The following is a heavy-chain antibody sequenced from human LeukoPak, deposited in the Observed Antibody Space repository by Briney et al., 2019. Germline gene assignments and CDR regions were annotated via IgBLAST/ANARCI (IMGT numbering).Heavy chain of an antibody. CDR2: IKEDGSET. Sequence: PGGSLRLSCVASGSGFTFSEFWMGWVRQAPGERLEWVANIKEDGSETYYVDSVKGRFTISRDNVKNSVYLQMNSLTADDTSLYRCAREAYCGGPSCFAVNYMDVWGKGTTVTVSS. V-gene: IGHV3-7*01. CDR1: GSGFTFSEFW. CDR3: AREAYCGGPSCFAVNYMDV. D-gene: IGHD2-2*01. J-gene: IGHJ6*03.